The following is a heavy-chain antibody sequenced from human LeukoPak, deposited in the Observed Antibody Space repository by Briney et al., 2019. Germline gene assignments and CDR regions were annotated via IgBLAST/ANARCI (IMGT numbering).Heavy chain of an antibody. J-gene: IGHJ3*02. CDR3: ARGPRITIFGVVMVNDAFDI. CDR2: INPKSGGT. D-gene: IGHD3-3*01. CDR1: GYTFTDYF. V-gene: IGHV1-2*02. Sequence: GASVRVSCKASGYTFTDYFMNWVRQAPGQGLEWMGWINPKSGGTVYAQKFQGRVTMTRDTSSSTAYMELSRLRFDDTVVYYCARGPRITIFGVVMVNDAFDIWGQGTMVTVSS.